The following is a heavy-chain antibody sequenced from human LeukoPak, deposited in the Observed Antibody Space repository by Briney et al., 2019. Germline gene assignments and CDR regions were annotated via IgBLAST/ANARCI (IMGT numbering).Heavy chain of an antibody. CDR3: ARLIAVAGSYWYFDL. CDR1: GGSISSYY. V-gene: IGHV4-59*08. Sequence: SETLSLTCTVSGGSISSYYWSWIRQPPGKGLEWIGYIYYSGSTNYNPSLKSRVTISVDTSKNQFSLKLSSVTAADTAVYYCARLIAVAGSYWYFDLWGRGTLVTVSS. CDR2: IYYSGST. J-gene: IGHJ2*01. D-gene: IGHD6-19*01.